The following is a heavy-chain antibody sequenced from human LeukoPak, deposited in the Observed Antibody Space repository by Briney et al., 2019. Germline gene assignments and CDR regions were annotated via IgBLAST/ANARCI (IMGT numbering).Heavy chain of an antibody. CDR3: ARVITKTYDAFDI. CDR2: IKQDGSEK. V-gene: IGHV3-7*01. D-gene: IGHD3-22*01. CDR1: GFTFSSYW. Sequence: GGSLRLSCAASGFTFSSYWMSWVRQAPGKGLEWVANIKQDGSEKYYVDSVKGRFTISRDNAKNPLYLQMNSLRAEDTAVYYCARVITKTYDAFDIWGQGTMVTVSS. J-gene: IGHJ3*02.